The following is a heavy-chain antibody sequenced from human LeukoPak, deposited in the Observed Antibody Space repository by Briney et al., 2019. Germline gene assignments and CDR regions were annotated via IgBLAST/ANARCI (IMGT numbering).Heavy chain of an antibody. CDR2: INHSGRT. CDR1: GGSFSGYY. D-gene: IGHD6-13*01. Sequence: SETLSLTCAVYGGSFSGYYWSWIRQPPGKGLEWIGEINHSGRTNYNPSLKSRVTISVDSSKNQFSLKLSSVTAADTAVYYCARRGEPNPPGIAAAGIGYWGQGTLVTVSS. CDR3: ARRGEPNPPGIAAAGIGY. J-gene: IGHJ4*02. V-gene: IGHV4-34*01.